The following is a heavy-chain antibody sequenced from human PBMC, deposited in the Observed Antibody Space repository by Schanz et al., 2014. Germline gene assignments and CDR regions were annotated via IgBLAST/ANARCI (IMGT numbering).Heavy chain of an antibody. Sequence: EVQLAESGGGLVQPGGSLRLSCAASGFTFSGFWMPWVRQAPGKGLEWVATIKKDGSEKYYVDSVKGRFTISRDNSKNSLYLQMNSLRAEGTAVYYCARGGAAYYFDDWGQGTLVTVSS. CDR1: GFTFSGFW. CDR3: ARGGAAYYFDD. CDR2: IKKDGSEK. V-gene: IGHV3-7*03. J-gene: IGHJ4*02. D-gene: IGHD2-15*01.